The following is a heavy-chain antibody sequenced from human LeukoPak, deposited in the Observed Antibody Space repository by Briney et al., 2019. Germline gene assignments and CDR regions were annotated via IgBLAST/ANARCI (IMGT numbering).Heavy chain of an antibody. CDR1: GFTFSSEG. D-gene: IGHD6-13*01. CDR2: ISYDANTK. CDR3: AKDRASSWSLDY. Sequence: GGSLRLSCAASGFTFSSEGMHWVRQAPGKGLEWLTFISYDANTKYYSDSVRGRFTVSRDNSKNTMYLQMNSLRPEDTAMYYCAKDRASSWSLDYWGQGNLVTVSS. J-gene: IGHJ4*02. V-gene: IGHV3-30*02.